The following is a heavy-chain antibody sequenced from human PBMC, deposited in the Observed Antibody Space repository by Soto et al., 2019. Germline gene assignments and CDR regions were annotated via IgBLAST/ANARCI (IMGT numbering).Heavy chain of an antibody. CDR2: INPKSGAT. Sequence: GASVKVSCKTSGYTFSAYYMHWVRQAPGQGLEWMGWINPKSGATLYAQKFQGRVTMTRDTSISTAYMELSRLRSDDTAVYYCARGGTFAYDTSGYSVYWGQGTLVTVSS. V-gene: IGHV1-2*02. D-gene: IGHD3-22*01. CDR1: GYTFSAYY. J-gene: IGHJ4*02. CDR3: ARGGTFAYDTSGYSVY.